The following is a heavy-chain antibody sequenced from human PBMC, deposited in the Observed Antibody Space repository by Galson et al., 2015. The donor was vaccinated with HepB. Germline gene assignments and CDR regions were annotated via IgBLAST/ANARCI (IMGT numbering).Heavy chain of an antibody. J-gene: IGHJ6*02. CDR2: IYSGGST. CDR3: ASEGGGYSGYDPGSGYYYGMDV. Sequence: SLRLSCAASGFTVSSNYMSWVRQAPGKGLEWVSVIYSGGSTYYADSVKGRFTISRHNSKNTLYLQMNSLRAEDTAVYYCASEGGGYSGYDPGSGYYYGMDVWGQGTTVTVSS. CDR1: GFTVSSNY. V-gene: IGHV3-53*04. D-gene: IGHD5-12*01.